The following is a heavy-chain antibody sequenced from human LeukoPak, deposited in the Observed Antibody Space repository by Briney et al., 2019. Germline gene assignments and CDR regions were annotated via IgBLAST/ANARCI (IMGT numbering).Heavy chain of an antibody. V-gene: IGHV3-21*01. J-gene: IGHJ4*02. CDR1: GFTFSSYS. CDR2: ISSGSTYI. CDR3: ASSSGASWGYFDY. D-gene: IGHD2-15*01. Sequence: GGSLRLSCSASGFTFSSYSMNWVRQAPGEGLERVSSISSGSTYIYYADSVKGRFTLSRDNAKNSLYLQMNSLRAEDTAVYYCASSSGASWGYFDYWGQGTLVTVSS.